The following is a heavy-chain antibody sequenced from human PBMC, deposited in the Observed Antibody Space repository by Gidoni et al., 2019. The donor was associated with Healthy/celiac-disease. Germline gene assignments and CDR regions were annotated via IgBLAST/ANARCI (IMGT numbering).Heavy chain of an antibody. J-gene: IGHJ6*02. CDR3: ARKMVEDYYYYYGMDF. CDR1: GCNFRSYG. D-gene: IGHD2-15*01. Sequence: QVQLVESGGGVVQPGRSLRLSCAASGCNFRSYGMHWVRQAPGKGLELVSVICYDGSNNYYAASVKGRFTISRDNSKNTLYLQMNSLRAEDTAVYYCARKMVEDYYYYYGMDFWGQGTTVTVSS. CDR2: ICYDGSNN. V-gene: IGHV3-33*01.